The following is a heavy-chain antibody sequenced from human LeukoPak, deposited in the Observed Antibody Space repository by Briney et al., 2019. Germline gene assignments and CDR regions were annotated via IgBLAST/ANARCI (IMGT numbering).Heavy chain of an antibody. V-gene: IGHV4-34*01. D-gene: IGHD2-15*01. Sequence: NPSETLSLTCVVYGVSFSDYDWSWIRQPPGKGLEWVGEINHGGSTNYNPSLKSRVTMLVDTTMNQFSLEVSSVTAADTAVYYCASGGGYNYMDVWGKGTTVTVSS. CDR2: INHGGST. J-gene: IGHJ6*03. CDR3: ASGGGYNYMDV. CDR1: GVSFSDYD.